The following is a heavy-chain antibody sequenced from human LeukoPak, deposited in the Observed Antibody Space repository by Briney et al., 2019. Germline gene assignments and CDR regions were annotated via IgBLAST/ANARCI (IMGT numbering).Heavy chain of an antibody. V-gene: IGHV3-23*01. D-gene: IGHD4/OR15-4a*01. CDR3: ARRAGAYSHPYDY. Sequence: GGTLGLSCAASGITFSSYGMSWVRQAPGKGLEWVSSISSTGGTTYYADSVKGRFTISRDNSKNTLYLQMNSLRAEDTAVYYCARRAGAYSHPYDYWGQGTLVTVSS. CDR1: GITFSSYG. CDR2: ISSTGGTT. J-gene: IGHJ4*02.